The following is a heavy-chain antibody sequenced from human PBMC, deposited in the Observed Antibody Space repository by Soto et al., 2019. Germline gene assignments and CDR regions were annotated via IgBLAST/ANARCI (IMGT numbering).Heavy chain of an antibody. CDR1: GFSFGTYT. CDR3: AKHLVGGSLPSHFDH. CDR2: LSDSVGTT. V-gene: IGHV3-23*01. J-gene: IGHJ4*02. D-gene: IGHD2-15*01. Sequence: GGSLRLSCAVSGFSFGTYTVNWVRQAPGMGLEWVSGLSDSVGTTHYAYSVKGRFTISRDKSKNTLYLQMNNLRAEDTAVYYCAKHLVGGSLPSHFDHWGQGTLVTVSS.